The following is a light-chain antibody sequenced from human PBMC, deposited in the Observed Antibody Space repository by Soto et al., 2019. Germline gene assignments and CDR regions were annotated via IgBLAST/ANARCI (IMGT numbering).Light chain of an antibody. CDR2: GAS. J-gene: IGKJ3*01. CDR3: QQYDEWPLT. CDR1: QSIDSN. V-gene: IGKV3-15*01. Sequence: EIVMTQSPPTLSVAPGKRATLSCRASQSIDSNLAWYQQKPGQAPRLLIYGASTRATGIPARFSGSGSGTVFTLTISSLQSEDFAFYYCQQYDEWPLTFGPGTKVDIQ.